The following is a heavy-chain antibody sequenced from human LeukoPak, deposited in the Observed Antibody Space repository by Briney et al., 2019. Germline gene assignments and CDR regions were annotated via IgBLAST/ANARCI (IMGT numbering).Heavy chain of an antibody. D-gene: IGHD6-19*01. CDR2: INHSGYT. CDR3: TRAVAGHPD. V-gene: IGHV4-34*01. J-gene: IGHJ4*02. Sequence: SETLSLTCAVSGVPFSNYYWSWVRQSPRQGLEWIGEINHSGYTNYNPSLKSRVTMSIDTSKNQFSRILTSVTAADAGVYYCTRAVAGHPDWGQGTLVTVSS. CDR1: GVPFSNYY.